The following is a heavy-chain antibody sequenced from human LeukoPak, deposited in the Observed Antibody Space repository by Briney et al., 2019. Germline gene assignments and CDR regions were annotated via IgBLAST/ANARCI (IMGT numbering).Heavy chain of an antibody. CDR3: ARDPIIVVPPTTNWFDP. Sequence: SETLSLTCTVSGGSISSSSYYWGWIRQPPGKGLEWIGSIYYSGSTYYNPSLKSRVTISVDTSKNQFSLKLSSVTAADTAVYYCARDPIIVVPPTTNWFDPWGQRTLVTISS. CDR1: GGSISSSSYY. J-gene: IGHJ5*02. D-gene: IGHD2-2*01. V-gene: IGHV4-39*07. CDR2: IYYSGST.